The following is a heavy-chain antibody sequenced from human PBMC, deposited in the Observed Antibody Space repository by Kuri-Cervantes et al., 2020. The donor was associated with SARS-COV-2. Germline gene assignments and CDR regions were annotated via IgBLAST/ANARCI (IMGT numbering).Heavy chain of an antibody. CDR3: ARGRVYARRIYYYYYGMDV. D-gene: IGHD3-16*01. Sequence: SETLSLTCAVYGGSFSGHYWSWIRQPPGKGLEWIGEINHSGSTNYNPSLKSRVTISVDTSKNQFSLKLSSVTAADTAVYYCARGRVYARRIYYYYYGMDVWGQGTTVTVSS. CDR2: INHSGST. J-gene: IGHJ6*02. V-gene: IGHV4-34*01. CDR1: GGSFSGHY.